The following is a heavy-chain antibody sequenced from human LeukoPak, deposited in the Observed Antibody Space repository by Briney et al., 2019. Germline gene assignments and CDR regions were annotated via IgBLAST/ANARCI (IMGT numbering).Heavy chain of an antibody. CDR2: ISSSSSYI. D-gene: IGHD6-13*01. V-gene: IGHV3-21*01. CDR1: GFTFSSYA. J-gene: IGHJ4*02. CDR3: ARDRDPTRSWQFDY. Sequence: GGSLRLSCAASGFTFSSYAMSWVRQAPGKGLEWVSSISSSSSYIYYADSVKGRFTISRDNAKNSLYLQMNSLRAEDTAVYYCARDRDPTRSWQFDYWGQGTLVTVSS.